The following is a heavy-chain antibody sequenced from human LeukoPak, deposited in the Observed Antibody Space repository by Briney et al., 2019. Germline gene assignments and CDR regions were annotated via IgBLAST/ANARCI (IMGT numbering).Heavy chain of an antibody. CDR3: ARGSSGSHFDY. CDR2: IYYSGST. J-gene: IGHJ4*02. D-gene: IGHD3-22*01. V-gene: IGHV4-31*03. Sequence: PSETLSLTCTVSGGSISSGGYYWSWIRQHPGKGLEWIGYIYYSGSTYYNPSLKSRVTISVDTSKNQFSLKLSSVTAADTAVYYCARGSSGSHFDYWGQGTLVTVPS. CDR1: GGSISSGGYY.